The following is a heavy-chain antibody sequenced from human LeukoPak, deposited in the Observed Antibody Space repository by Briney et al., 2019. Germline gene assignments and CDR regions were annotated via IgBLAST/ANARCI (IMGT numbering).Heavy chain of an antibody. CDR3: ASNTVTTGGYFDY. Sequence: PSQTLSLTCTVSGGSISSGGYYWSWIRQHPGKGLEWIGYIYYSGSTYYNPSPKSRVTISVDTSKNQFSLKLSSVTAADTAVYYCASNTVTTGGYFDYWGQGTLVTVSS. V-gene: IGHV4-31*03. CDR1: GGSISSGGYY. D-gene: IGHD4-17*01. CDR2: IYYSGST. J-gene: IGHJ4*02.